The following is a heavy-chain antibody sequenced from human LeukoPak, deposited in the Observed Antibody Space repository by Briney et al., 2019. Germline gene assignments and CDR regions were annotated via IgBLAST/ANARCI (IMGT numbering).Heavy chain of an antibody. Sequence: VRLSCAASGFTFSDYYMSWIRQAPGKGLEWVSYISSSSSNRNYADSVKGRFTISRDNAKNSLYLQMNSLRAEDTAVYYCARAQSYLDSWGQGTLVTVSS. CDR1: GFTFSDYY. J-gene: IGHJ4*02. CDR3: ARAQSYLDS. CDR2: ISSSSSNR. V-gene: IGHV3-11*06.